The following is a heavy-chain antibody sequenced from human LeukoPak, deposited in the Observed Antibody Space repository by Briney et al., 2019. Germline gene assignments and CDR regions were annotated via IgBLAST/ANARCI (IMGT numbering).Heavy chain of an antibody. D-gene: IGHD1-26*01. J-gene: IGHJ4*02. CDR3: AKGGKWDVTPFDY. CDR1: GFTFTSYS. Sequence: GESLRLSCAASGFTFTSYSMNWVRQAPGKGLEWVSTISGGGGSTYCADSVKGRFTISRDNSKNTLYLQVNSLRAEDTAVYYCAKGGKWDVTPFDYWGQGTLVTVSS. V-gene: IGHV3-23*01. CDR2: ISGGGGST.